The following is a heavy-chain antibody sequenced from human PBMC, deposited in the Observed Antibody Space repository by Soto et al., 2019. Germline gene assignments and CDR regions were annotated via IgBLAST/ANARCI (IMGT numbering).Heavy chain of an antibody. J-gene: IGHJ4*02. D-gene: IGHD6-13*01. CDR3: ARLQAAVPHY. Sequence: QVQLQESGPGLVMPSETLSLTCTDSGDSISGSPYFWGWIRQPPGKRLEWIGSIFYDGYNVYTPSLKSRVTIYVDTSKHQFSLKLTSVAAADTAIYFCARLQAAVPHYWGQGILVTVSS. CDR2: IFYDGYN. V-gene: IGHV4-39*01. CDR1: GDSISGSPYF.